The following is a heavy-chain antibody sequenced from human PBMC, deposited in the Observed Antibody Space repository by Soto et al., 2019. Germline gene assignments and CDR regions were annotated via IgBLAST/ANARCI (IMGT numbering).Heavy chain of an antibody. CDR3: ARTSSGSYARYNWFDP. D-gene: IGHD3-10*01. CDR1: GGSISSGGYS. V-gene: IGHV4-30-2*01. Sequence: PSETLSLTCAVSGGSISSGGYSWSWIRQPPGKGLEWIGYIYHSGSTYYNPSLKSRVTISVDRSKNQFSLKLGSVTAADTAVYYCARTSSGSYARYNWFDPWGQGTLVTVSS. J-gene: IGHJ5*02. CDR2: IYHSGST.